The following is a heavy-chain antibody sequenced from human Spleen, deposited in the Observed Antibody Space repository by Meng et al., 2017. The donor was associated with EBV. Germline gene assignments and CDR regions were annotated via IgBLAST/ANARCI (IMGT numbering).Heavy chain of an antibody. V-gene: IGHV1-3*04. CDR2: LNNAQGNT. J-gene: IGHJ5*01. D-gene: IGHD2-2*02. Sequence: LVESGAEWKQPGLSGKSSCKASGYTFINNAIQWGRQAPGQRLEWMGWLNNAQGNTKYSQKFQDRVTITRDTSASTAYMEMRSLRSEDTAVYYCARVSCSSISCYTLDSWGQGTLVTVSS. CDR3: ARVSCSSISCYTLDS. CDR1: GYTFINNA.